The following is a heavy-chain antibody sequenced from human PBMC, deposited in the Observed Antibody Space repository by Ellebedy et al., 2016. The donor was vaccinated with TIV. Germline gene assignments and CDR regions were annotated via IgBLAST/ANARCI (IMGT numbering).Heavy chain of an antibody. D-gene: IGHD3-3*02. V-gene: IGHV3-23*01. J-gene: IGHJ4*02. CDR1: GFTFATYA. CDR3: VAFTVNFDF. CDR2: ISGCGDNT. Sequence: GESLKISXAASGFTFATYAMSWVRQAPGKGLEWVSAISGCGDNTYYADSVKGRFTISRDNSKNTLYLQLNSLRAEDTAIYYSVAFTVNFDFWGQGTLVTISS.